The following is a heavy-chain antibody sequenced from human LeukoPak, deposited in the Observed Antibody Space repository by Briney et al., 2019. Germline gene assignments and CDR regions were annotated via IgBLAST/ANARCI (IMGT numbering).Heavy chain of an antibody. D-gene: IGHD6-13*01. CDR2: IYYSGST. CDR1: GGSISSYY. J-gene: IGHJ3*02. CDR3: TIAAGALDAFDI. Sequence: SETLSLTCTVSGGSISSYYWSWIRQPPGKGLEWIGYIYYSGSTNYNPSLKSRVTISVDTSKNQFSLKLSSVTAADTAVYYCTIAAGALDAFDIWGQGTMVTVSS. V-gene: IGHV4-59*08.